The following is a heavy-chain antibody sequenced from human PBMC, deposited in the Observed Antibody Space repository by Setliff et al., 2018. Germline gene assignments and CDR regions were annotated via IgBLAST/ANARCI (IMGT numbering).Heavy chain of an antibody. CDR2: INSDGSTT. J-gene: IGHJ4*02. CDR1: GFTFSSYW. CDR3: ARVIVGATTTDY. Sequence: PGGSLRLSCAASGFTFSSYWMHWVRQAPGRGLVWVSRINSDGSTTNYADSVKGRFTISRDNAKDSLYLQMNSLRAEDAAVYYCARVIVGATTTDYWGQGTLVTVSS. D-gene: IGHD1-26*01. V-gene: IGHV3-74*01.